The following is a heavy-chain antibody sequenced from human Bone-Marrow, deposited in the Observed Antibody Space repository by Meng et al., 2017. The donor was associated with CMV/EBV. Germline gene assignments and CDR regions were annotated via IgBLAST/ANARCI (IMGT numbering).Heavy chain of an antibody. D-gene: IGHD5-12*01. Sequence: GGSLKISCAASGFTFNPYAMNWVRQAPGKGLEWVSSISTSSAFIYYADSVKGRFTISRDDGKNSLYLQMNSLRAEDTAVYYCARHSTEATISDYWGQGTLVTVSS. J-gene: IGHJ4*02. CDR2: ISTSSAFI. CDR1: GFTFNPYA. CDR3: ARHSTEATISDY. V-gene: IGHV3-21*01.